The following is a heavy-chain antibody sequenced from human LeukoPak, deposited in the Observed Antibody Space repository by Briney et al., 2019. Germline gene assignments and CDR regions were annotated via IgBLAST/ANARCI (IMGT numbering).Heavy chain of an antibody. CDR1: GGSISSYY. CDR2: IYYSGST. J-gene: IGHJ5*02. V-gene: IGHV4-59*08. CDR3: ARRTYSSSSRWFDP. Sequence: SETLSLTCTVSGGSISSYYWSWIRQPPGKGLEWIGYIYYSGSTNYNPSLKSRVTISVDTSKNQFSLKLSSVTAADTAVYYCARRTYSSSSRWFDPWGQGTLVTVSS. D-gene: IGHD6-13*01.